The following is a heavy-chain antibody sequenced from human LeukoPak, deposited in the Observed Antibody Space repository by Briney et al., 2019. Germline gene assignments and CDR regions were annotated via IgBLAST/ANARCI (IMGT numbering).Heavy chain of an antibody. CDR1: GGSISSYH. D-gene: IGHD3-3*01. J-gene: IGHJ4*02. Sequence: SETLFLTCTVSGGSISSYHWTWIRQPAGKGLEWIGRIYTSGGTNYNPSLKSRVTMSVDTSKNQFSLKLSSVTAADTAVYYCAINSWNNYYYFDYWGQGTLVTVSS. V-gene: IGHV4-4*07. CDR3: AINSWNNYYYFDY. CDR2: IYTSGGT.